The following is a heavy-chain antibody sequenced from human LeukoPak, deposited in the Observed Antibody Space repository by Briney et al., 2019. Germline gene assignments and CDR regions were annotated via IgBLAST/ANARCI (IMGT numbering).Heavy chain of an antibody. CDR3: AVTYCSSTSCYPVVEYYFDY. J-gene: IGHJ4*02. CDR2: INPNSGGT. V-gene: IGHV1-2*06. CDR1: GYTFTGYY. Sequence: ASVKVSCKASGYTFTGYYMHWVRQAPGQGLEWMGRINPNSGGTNYAQKFQGRVTMTRDTSISTAYMELSRLRSDDTAVYYCAVTYCSSTSCYPVVEYYFDYWGQGTLVTVSS. D-gene: IGHD2-2*01.